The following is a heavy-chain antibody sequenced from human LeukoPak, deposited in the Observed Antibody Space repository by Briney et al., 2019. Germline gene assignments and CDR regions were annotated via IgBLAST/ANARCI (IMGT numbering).Heavy chain of an antibody. V-gene: IGHV1-46*01. CDR2: INPSGGST. CDR1: GYTFTSYY. Sequence: ASVKVSCKASGYTFTSYYMHWVRQAPGQGLEWMGIINPSGGSTSYAQKFQGRVTMTRDTSTSTVYMELSSLGSEDTAVYYCAKENYREFDYWGQGTLVTVSS. J-gene: IGHJ4*02. CDR3: AKENYREFDY. D-gene: IGHD4-17*01.